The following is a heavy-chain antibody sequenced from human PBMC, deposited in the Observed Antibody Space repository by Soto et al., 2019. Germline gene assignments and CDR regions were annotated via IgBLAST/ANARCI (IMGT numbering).Heavy chain of an antibody. Sequence: KPSETLSLTCTVSCGSISSYYWSWIRQPPGKGLEWIGYIYYSGSTNYNPSLKSRVTISVDTSKNQFSLKLSSVTAADTAVYYCARKSGGYYYGMDVWGQGTTVTVSS. V-gene: IGHV4-59*01. CDR1: CGSISSYY. D-gene: IGHD3-16*01. J-gene: IGHJ6*02. CDR3: ARKSGGYYYGMDV. CDR2: IYYSGST.